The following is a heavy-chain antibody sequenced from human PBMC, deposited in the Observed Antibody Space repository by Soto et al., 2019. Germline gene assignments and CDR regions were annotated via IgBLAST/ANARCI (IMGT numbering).Heavy chain of an antibody. D-gene: IGHD6-19*01. J-gene: IGHJ4*02. CDR3: AKRFLALAGGWYLDS. Sequence: GGSLRLSCVASGFTFADYPMNWVRQVPGKGLEWISRTTASGANTYYSDSARGRFTTSRDNSKNTLFLQMNSLRVDDTAIYYCAKRFLALAGGWYLDSWGQGTLVTVSS. CDR2: TTASGANT. V-gene: IGHV3-23*01. CDR1: GFTFADYP.